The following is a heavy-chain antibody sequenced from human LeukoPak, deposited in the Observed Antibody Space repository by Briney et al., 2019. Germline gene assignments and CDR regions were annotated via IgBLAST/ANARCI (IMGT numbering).Heavy chain of an antibody. V-gene: IGHV3-23*01. CDR1: GLAFSSYA. CDR3: ADYGVSGVRNNFY. D-gene: IGHD3-3*01. J-gene: IGHJ4*02. CDR2: ISVASNT. Sequence: GGSLRLSCTASGLAFSSYAMSWVRQAPGKGLEWVSTISVASNTFYADSVKGRFTISRDNSRNTVYLQMTSLRADDTAVYYCADYGVSGVRNNFYWGQGTLVTVSS.